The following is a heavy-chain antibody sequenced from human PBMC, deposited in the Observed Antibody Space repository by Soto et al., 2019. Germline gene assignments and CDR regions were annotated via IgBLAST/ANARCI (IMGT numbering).Heavy chain of an antibody. J-gene: IGHJ6*02. Sequence: PSETLSLTCTVSGGSISSSSYYWGWIRQPPGKGLEWIGSIYYSGSTYYNPSLKSRVTISVDTSKNQFSLKLSSVTAADTAVYYCARLDSSSTYYYYYYGMDAWGHGTTVTVSS. CDR3: ARLDSSSTYYYYYYGMDA. CDR2: IYYSGST. V-gene: IGHV4-39*01. CDR1: GGSISSSSYY. D-gene: IGHD6-6*01.